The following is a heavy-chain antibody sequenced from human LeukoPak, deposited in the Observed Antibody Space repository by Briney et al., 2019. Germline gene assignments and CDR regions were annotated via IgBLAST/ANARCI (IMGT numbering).Heavy chain of an antibody. V-gene: IGHV1-69*05. D-gene: IGHD4-17*01. CDR2: IIPIFGTA. CDR1: GYTFTSYD. CDR3: ARAETTVITRMDY. J-gene: IGHJ4*02. Sequence: SVKVSCKASGYTFTSYDINWVRQATGQGLEWMGRIIPIFGTANYAQKFQGRVTITTDESTSTAYMELSSLRSEDTAVYYCARAETTVITRMDYWGQGTLVTVSS.